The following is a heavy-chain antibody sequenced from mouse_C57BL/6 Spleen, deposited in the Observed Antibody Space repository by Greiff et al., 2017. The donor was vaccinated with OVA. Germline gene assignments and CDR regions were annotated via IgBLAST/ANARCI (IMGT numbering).Heavy chain of an antibody. CDR2: INPSTGGT. Sequence: VQLQQPGPELVKPGASVKISCKASGYSFTGYYMNWVKQSPEKSLEWIGEINPSTGGTTYNQKFKAKATLTVDKSSSTAYMQLKSLTSEDSAVYYCARGGTTVVSYFDYWGQGTTLTVSS. D-gene: IGHD1-1*01. V-gene: IGHV1-42*01. CDR3: ARGGTTVVSYFDY. J-gene: IGHJ2*01. CDR1: GYSFTGYY.